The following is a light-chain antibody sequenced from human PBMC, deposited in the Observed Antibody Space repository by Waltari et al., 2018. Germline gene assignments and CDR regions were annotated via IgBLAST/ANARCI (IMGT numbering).Light chain of an antibody. CDR2: DAS. V-gene: IGKV3-20*01. CDR1: PSVSTHY. CDR3: QQYGSSPLT. Sequence: EIVLTQSPGTLSLSPGERATLPCRATPSVSTHYLAWYQQKPGQAPRLLIYDASNRATGIPDRFSGSGSGTDFTLTISRLEPEDFAVYYCQQYGSSPLTFGGGTKVEIK. J-gene: IGKJ4*01.